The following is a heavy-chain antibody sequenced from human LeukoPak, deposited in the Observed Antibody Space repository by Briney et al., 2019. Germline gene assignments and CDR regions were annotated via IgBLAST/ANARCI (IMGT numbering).Heavy chain of an antibody. CDR3: ARDLPHYDSSGYFPPGYYYYYMEV. CDR1: GYTFTGYY. J-gene: IGHJ6*03. CDR2: INPNSGGT. D-gene: IGHD3-22*01. V-gene: IGHV1-2*02. Sequence: ASVKVSCKASGYTFTGYYMHWVRQAPGQGLEWRGWINPNSGGTNYAQKFQGRVTMTRDTSISTAYMELSRLRSDDTAVYYCARDLPHYDSSGYFPPGYYYYYMEVWGKGTTVTVSS.